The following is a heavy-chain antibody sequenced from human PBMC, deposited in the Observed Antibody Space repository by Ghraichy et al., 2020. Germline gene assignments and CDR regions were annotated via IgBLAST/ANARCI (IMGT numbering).Heavy chain of an antibody. CDR2: IIPILGIA. CDR1: GGTFSSYA. CDR3: VSAGITIFGVVNYYYGMDV. D-gene: IGHD3-3*01. Sequence: SVKVSCKASGGTFSSYAISWVRQAPGQGLEWMGRIIPILGIANYAQKFQGRVTITADKSTSTAYMELSSLRSEDTAVYYCVSAGITIFGVVNYYYGMDVWGQGTTVTVSS. V-gene: IGHV1-69*04. J-gene: IGHJ6*02.